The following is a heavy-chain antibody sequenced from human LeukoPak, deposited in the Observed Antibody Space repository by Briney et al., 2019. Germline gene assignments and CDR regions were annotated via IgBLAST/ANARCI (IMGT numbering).Heavy chain of an antibody. CDR1: GFTFSSYA. D-gene: IGHD3-10*01. CDR3: AKDLGRLVRVDYFDY. CDR2: ISYDGSNK. Sequence: PGGSLRLSCAASGFTFSSYAMHWVRQAPGKGLEWVAVISYDGSNKYYADSVKGRFTISRDNSKNTLYLQMNSLRAEDTAVYYCAKDLGRLVRVDYFDYWGQGTLVTVSS. J-gene: IGHJ4*02. V-gene: IGHV3-30-3*01.